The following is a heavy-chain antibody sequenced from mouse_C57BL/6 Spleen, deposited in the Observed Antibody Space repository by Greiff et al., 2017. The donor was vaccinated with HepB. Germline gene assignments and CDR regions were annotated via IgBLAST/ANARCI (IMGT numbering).Heavy chain of an antibody. CDR2: IHPNSGST. CDR1: GYTFTSYW. J-gene: IGHJ2*01. V-gene: IGHV1-64*01. D-gene: IGHD2-1*01. Sequence: QVQLQQPGAELVKPGASVKLSCKASGYTFTSYWMHWVKQRPGQGLEWIGMIHPNSGSTNYNEKFKSKATLTVDKSSSTAYMQLSSLTSEDSAVYYCAREGVYYGNYFDYWGQSTTLTVSS. CDR3: AREGVYYGNYFDY.